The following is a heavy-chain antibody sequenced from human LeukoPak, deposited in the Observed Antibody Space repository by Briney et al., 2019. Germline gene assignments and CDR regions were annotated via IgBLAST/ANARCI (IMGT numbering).Heavy chain of an antibody. CDR1: GFTFDNYA. V-gene: IGHV3-9*01. D-gene: IGHD3-22*01. J-gene: IGHJ4*02. Sequence: GGSLRLSCAASGFTFDNYAMHWVRQAPGKGLERVSGISWNSGSIGYADSVKGRFTISRDNAKNSLYLQMNSLRAEDTALYYCAKAHSSGYWGFFDYWGQGTLVTVSS. CDR2: ISWNSGSI. CDR3: AKAHSSGYWGFFDY.